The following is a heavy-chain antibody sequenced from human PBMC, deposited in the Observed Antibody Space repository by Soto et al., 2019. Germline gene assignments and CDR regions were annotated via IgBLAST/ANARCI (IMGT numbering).Heavy chain of an antibody. CDR2: IYYNWST. V-gene: IGHV4-59*01. CDR1: CGSISRYY. D-gene: IGHD2-21*01. Sequence: SETLSLRWNISCGSISRYYWSWIRHPPGRGLEXIGYIYYNWSTTHNPSLKIRVTISVDTSKNQFYLTLSCVTAADTAVYYCARLGHMDDYWGQGTQVTVSS. CDR3: ARLGHMDDY. J-gene: IGHJ4*02.